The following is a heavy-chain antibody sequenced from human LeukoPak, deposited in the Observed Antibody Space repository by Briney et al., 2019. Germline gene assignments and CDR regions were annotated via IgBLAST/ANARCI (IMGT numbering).Heavy chain of an antibody. Sequence: GGSLRLSCAASGFTFSSYGMHWVRQAPGKGLEWVSAISGSGGSTYYADSVKGRFTISRDNSKNTLYLQMNSLRAEDTAVYYCAKSPVLRFLEWLQYYFDYWGQGTLVTVSS. CDR2: ISGSGGST. CDR1: GFTFSSYG. V-gene: IGHV3-23*01. D-gene: IGHD3-3*01. CDR3: AKSPVLRFLEWLQYYFDY. J-gene: IGHJ4*02.